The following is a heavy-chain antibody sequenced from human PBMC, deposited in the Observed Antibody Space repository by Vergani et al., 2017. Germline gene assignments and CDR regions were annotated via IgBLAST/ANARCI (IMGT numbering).Heavy chain of an antibody. J-gene: IGHJ4*02. CDR1: GFSFSSYS. CDR2: ISGSGVST. V-gene: IGHV3-21*02. CDR3: ARDSTTSSGLDY. D-gene: IGHD6-19*01. Sequence: EVQLVESGGGLVKPGGSLRLSCAASGFSFSSYSMNWVRQAPGKGLEWVSAISGSGVSTYYADSVKGRFTISRDNAKNSLYLQMNSLRAEDTAVYYCARDSTTSSGLDYWGQGTLVTVSS.